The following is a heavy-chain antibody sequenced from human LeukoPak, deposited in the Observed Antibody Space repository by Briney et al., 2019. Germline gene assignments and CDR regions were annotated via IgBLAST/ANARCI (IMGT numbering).Heavy chain of an antibody. V-gene: IGHV4-59*01. CDR1: GGSISSYY. D-gene: IGHD3-16*01. CDR2: IYYSGST. CDR3: ARETSQKGAHYMDV. J-gene: IGHJ6*03. Sequence: SGTLSLTCTVSGGSISSYYWSWIRQPPGKGLEWIGYIYYSGSTNYNPSLKSRVTISVDTSKNQFSLKLSSVTAADTAVYYCARETSQKGAHYMDVWGKGTTVTISS.